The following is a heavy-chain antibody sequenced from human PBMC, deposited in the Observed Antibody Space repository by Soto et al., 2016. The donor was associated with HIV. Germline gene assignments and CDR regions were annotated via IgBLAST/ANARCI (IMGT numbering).Heavy chain of an antibody. V-gene: IGHV3-15*01. CDR3: STVFQVLLWFGEPQQYFDN. Sequence: EVQLVESGGGLVKPGGSLRLSCGASGFTFSNAWMSWVRQAPGKGLEWVGHIKSKSDGGTTDYAAAVKGRFTISRDDSKNTLYLQMNSLKTEDTAVYYCSTVFQVLLWFGEPQQYFDNWGQGTLVTVSS. J-gene: IGHJ4*02. D-gene: IGHD3-10*01. CDR2: IKSKSDGGTT. CDR1: GFTFSNAW.